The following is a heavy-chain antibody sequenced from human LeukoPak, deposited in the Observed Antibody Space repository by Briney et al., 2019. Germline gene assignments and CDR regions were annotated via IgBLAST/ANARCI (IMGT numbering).Heavy chain of an antibody. CDR1: GYTFTGYY. V-gene: IGHV1-2*02. J-gene: IGHJ4*02. Sequence: ASVKGSCKASGYTFTGYYMHWVRQAPGQGLEWMGWINPNSGGTNYAQKFQGRVTMTRDTSISTAYMELSRLRSDDTAVYYCARDSADLTRIDYWGQGTLVTVSS. CDR2: INPNSGGT. CDR3: ARDSADLTRIDY.